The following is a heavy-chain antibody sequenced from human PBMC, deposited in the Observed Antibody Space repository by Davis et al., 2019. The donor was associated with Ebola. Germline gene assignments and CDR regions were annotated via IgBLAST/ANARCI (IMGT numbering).Heavy chain of an antibody. CDR3: ARGGAGI. CDR2: INPNSGGT. CDR1: GYTFTGYY. J-gene: IGHJ3*02. V-gene: IGHV1-2*06. Sequence: AASVKVSCKASGYTFTGYYMHWVRQAPGQGLEWMGRINPNSGGTNYAQKFQGRVTMTSDRSISTVSMELSSLRSEDTAVYYCARGGAGIWGQGTMVTVSS. D-gene: IGHD5-12*01.